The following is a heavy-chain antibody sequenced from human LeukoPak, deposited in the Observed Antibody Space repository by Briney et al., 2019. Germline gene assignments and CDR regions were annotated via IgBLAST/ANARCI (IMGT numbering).Heavy chain of an antibody. Sequence: PSETLSLTCTVSGGSISSGSYYWSWIRQPAGKGLEWIGRIYTSGSTNYTPSLKSRVTISLDTSKNQFSLKLSSVTAADTAVYYCARQTGSGLFILPGGQGTLVTVSS. V-gene: IGHV4-61*02. J-gene: IGHJ4*02. CDR2: IYTSGST. CDR1: GGSISSGSYY. D-gene: IGHD3/OR15-3a*01. CDR3: ARQTGSGLFILP.